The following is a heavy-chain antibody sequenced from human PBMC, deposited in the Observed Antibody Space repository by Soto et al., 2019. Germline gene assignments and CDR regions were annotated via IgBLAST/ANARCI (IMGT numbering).Heavy chain of an antibody. V-gene: IGHV4-61*08. CDR2: TYYNWDT. J-gene: IGHJ4*02. CDR3: ARGPAYIAGWPPFDL. D-gene: IGHD1-1*01. CDR1: DDSCIGAEYY. Sequence: SETLSLTCTFSDDSCIGAEYYLSFIRQPLGKGPDGIGYTYYNWDTKYNPALRSRVTMSEDTSKNQFSLRLSSVTAADTAVYFCARGPAYIAGWPPFDLWGRGILVTX.